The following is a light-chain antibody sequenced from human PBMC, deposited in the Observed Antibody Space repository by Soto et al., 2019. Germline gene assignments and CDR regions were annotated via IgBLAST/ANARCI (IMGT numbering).Light chain of an antibody. V-gene: IGKV3-20*01. Sequence: EVVLTQSPGTLSVSPGERATLSCRASQSVSSSYLAWYQQKPGQAPRLLIYGASSRAIGIPARFSGSGSGTDFTLTISRLEPEDFAVYYCQQYGSSPATFGRGTKVDIK. CDR1: QSVSSSY. CDR2: GAS. CDR3: QQYGSSPAT. J-gene: IGKJ1*01.